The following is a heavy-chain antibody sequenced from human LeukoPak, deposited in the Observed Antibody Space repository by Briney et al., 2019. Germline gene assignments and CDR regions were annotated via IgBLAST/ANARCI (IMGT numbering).Heavy chain of an antibody. Sequence: PGGSLRLSCSASGFTFSSYAMHWVRQAPGKGLEYVSAISSNGGSTYYADSEKGRFTISRDNSKNTLYPQMSSLRAEDTAVYYCVKDLSLAATPSFDYWGQGTLVTVSS. CDR2: ISSNGGST. J-gene: IGHJ4*02. CDR1: GFTFSSYA. CDR3: VKDLSLAATPSFDY. V-gene: IGHV3-64D*06. D-gene: IGHD2-15*01.